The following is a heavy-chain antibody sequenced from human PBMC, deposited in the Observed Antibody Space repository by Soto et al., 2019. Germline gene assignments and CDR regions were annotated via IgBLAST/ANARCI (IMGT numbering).Heavy chain of an antibody. CDR2: ISGSGNTT. Sequence: GSLRLSCAASGFTFSNYAMSWVRQAPGKGLEWVSVISGSGNTTHYRDSVRGRFTISRDNLKNTVFLQMNSLRAEDTAIYHCVKNSGVTSYSASGIWGQGTMVTVSS. V-gene: IGHV3-23*02. CDR1: GFTFSNYA. CDR3: VKNSGVTSYSASGI. J-gene: IGHJ3*02. D-gene: IGHD2-15*01.